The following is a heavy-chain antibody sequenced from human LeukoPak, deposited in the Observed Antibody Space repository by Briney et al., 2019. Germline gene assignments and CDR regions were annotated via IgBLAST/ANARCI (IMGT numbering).Heavy chain of an antibody. Sequence: GGSLRLSCAASGFTFRSYSMSWVRQAPGKGLEGVSYISSSSSTISYADSVKGRFTISRDNSKNTLYLQMNSLRAEDTAVYYCAKAKIVGYSYVVGDAFDIWGQGTMVTVSS. D-gene: IGHD5-18*01. CDR3: AKAKIVGYSYVVGDAFDI. CDR1: GFTFRSYS. J-gene: IGHJ3*02. CDR2: ISSSSSTI. V-gene: IGHV3-48*01.